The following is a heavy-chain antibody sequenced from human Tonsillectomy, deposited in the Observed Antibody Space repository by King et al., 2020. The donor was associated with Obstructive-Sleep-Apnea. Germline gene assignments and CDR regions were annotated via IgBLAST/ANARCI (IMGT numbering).Heavy chain of an antibody. J-gene: IGHJ4*02. Sequence: VQLVESGGGLVQPGRSLRLSCAASGFTFDDYAMHWVRQAPGKGLEWVSCISWNSGSIGYADSVKGRFTISRDNAKNSLYLQMNSLRAEDTALYYCAKEVVGPYYFDYWGQGTLVTVSS. V-gene: IGHV3-9*01. D-gene: IGHD2-15*01. CDR3: AKEVVGPYYFDY. CDR2: ISWNSGSI. CDR1: GFTFDDYA.